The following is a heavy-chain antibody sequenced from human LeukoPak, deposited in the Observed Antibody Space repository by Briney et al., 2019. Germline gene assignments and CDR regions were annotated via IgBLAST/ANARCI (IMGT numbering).Heavy chain of an antibody. Sequence: PGRSLRLSCAASGFTFSFYAMHWVRQAPGKGLEWVANIKQDGSETYYVDSVKGRFTISRDNAKNSLFLQMNSLTAEDTAVYYCARKGGTRGPLNYWGQGTLVTVSS. CDR3: ARKGGTRGPLNY. CDR1: GFTFSFYA. D-gene: IGHD2-8*01. CDR2: IKQDGSET. V-gene: IGHV3-7*01. J-gene: IGHJ4*02.